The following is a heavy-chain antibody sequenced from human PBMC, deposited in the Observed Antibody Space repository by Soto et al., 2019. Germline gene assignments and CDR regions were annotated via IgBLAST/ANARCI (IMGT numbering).Heavy chain of an antibody. D-gene: IGHD3-16*01. J-gene: IGHJ5*01. CDR1: GFTFSNYW. V-gene: IGHV3-7*01. Sequence: EVQLVESGGGLVQPGGSLRLSCAASGFTFSNYWMSWVRQSPGKGPELVANIQQDGSGKNYVDSVEGRCTISRDNAKNSLYLQMNSLRAEDTAVYYCATYAHHTFDSWGQGTLVTVSS. CDR3: ATYAHHTFDS. CDR2: IQQDGSGK.